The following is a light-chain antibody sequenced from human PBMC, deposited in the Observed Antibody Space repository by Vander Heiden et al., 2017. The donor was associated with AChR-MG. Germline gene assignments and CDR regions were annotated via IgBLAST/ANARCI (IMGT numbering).Light chain of an antibody. V-gene: IGLV1-40*01. J-gene: IGLJ2*01. Sequence: QSVLTQPPSVSGAPGPRFTISCTWVSSTIGAGFHVHWYQPVPGTVPKILIYGNTNRPSGVPERFSGAKSGTSASLAITGLQAEDEADDYCQSYDRGLSGLVFGGGTKVT. CDR2: GNT. CDR3: QSYDRGLSGLV. CDR1: SSTIGAGFH.